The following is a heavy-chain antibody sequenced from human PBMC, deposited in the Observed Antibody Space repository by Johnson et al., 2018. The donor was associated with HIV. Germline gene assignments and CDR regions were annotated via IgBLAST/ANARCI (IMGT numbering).Heavy chain of an antibody. J-gene: IGHJ3*02. CDR1: GFTFISYG. D-gene: IGHD1-26*01. CDR3: ARAVGAGGI. V-gene: IGHV3-30*03. Sequence: QMQLVESGGGLVQPGGSLRLSCAASGFTFISYGMHWVRQAPGKGLEWVAVISYDGSNKYYADSVKVRFTISRDNSKSTLYVQMNSLRVEDTAVYYCARAVGAGGIWGQGTMVTVSS. CDR2: ISYDGSNK.